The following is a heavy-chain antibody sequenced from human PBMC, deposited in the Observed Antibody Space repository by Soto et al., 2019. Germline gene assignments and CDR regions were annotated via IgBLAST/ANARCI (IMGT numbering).Heavy chain of an antibody. V-gene: IGHV1-69*13. CDR2: ITPMFGTP. J-gene: IGHJ4*02. CDR1: GGTFSRYT. Sequence: SVKVSCKASGGTFSRYTITWVRQAPGQGLEWMGGITPMFGTPNYAQKFQGRVTITADESTSTAYMELSSLRSEDTAMYYCARDGTPYDSSAYYYLYWGQGTLVTVSS. D-gene: IGHD3-22*01. CDR3: ARDGTPYDSSAYYYLY.